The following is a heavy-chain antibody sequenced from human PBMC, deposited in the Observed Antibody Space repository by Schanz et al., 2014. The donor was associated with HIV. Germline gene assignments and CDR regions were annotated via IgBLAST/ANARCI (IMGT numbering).Heavy chain of an antibody. V-gene: IGHV1-18*01. CDR3: ARDPEGIAAAGSDY. J-gene: IGHJ4*02. CDR1: GGTFSSYA. CDR2: ISAYNGNT. Sequence: QVQLVQSGAEVKKPGSSVKVSCKASGGTFSSYAISWVRQAPGQGLEWMGWISAYNGNTNYAPKFQGRVTMTRDTSTTTVYMELRSLRSDDRAVYYCARDPEGIAAAGSDYWGQGTLVTVSS. D-gene: IGHD6-13*01.